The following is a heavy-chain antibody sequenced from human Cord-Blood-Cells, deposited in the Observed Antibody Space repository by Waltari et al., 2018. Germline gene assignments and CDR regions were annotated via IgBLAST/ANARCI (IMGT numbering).Heavy chain of an antibody. Sequence: QLQLQESGPGLVKPSETLSLTCTVSGGSISSSSYYWGWIRQPPGKGLEWIGSIYYIGRTYYNPALKSRVTISVDTSKNQFSLKLSSVTAADTAVYYCARLTNQSKYRNANWFDPWGQGTLVTVSS. CDR3: ARLTNQSKYRNANWFDP. J-gene: IGHJ5*02. D-gene: IGHD3-16*02. CDR2: IYYIGRT. CDR1: GGSISSSSYY. V-gene: IGHV4-39*01.